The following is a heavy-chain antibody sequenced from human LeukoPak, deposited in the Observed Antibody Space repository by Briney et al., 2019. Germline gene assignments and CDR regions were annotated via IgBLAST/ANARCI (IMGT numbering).Heavy chain of an antibody. Sequence: SETLSLTCTVSGGSISSYYWSWTRQPPGKGLEWIGYIYYSGSTNYNPSLKSRVTISVDTSKNQFSLRLSSVTAADTAVYYCARVSWFGVQYFFDYWGQGTLVTVSS. J-gene: IGHJ4*02. D-gene: IGHD3-10*01. CDR3: ARVSWFGVQYFFDY. V-gene: IGHV4-59*01. CDR2: IYYSGST. CDR1: GGSISSYY.